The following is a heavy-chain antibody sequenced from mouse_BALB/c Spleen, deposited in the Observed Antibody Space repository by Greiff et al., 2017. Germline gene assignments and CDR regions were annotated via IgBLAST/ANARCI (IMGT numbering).Heavy chain of an antibody. V-gene: IGHV2-9*02. Sequence: QVQLKQSGPGLVAPSQSLSITCTVSGFSLTSYGVHWVRQPPGKGLEWLGVIWAGGSTNYNSALMSRLSISKDNSKSQVFLKMNSLQTDDTAMYYCARVTGTSGDYFDYWGQGTTLTVSS. J-gene: IGHJ2*01. D-gene: IGHD4-1*01. CDR3: ARVTGTSGDYFDY. CDR2: IWAGGST. CDR1: GFSLTSYG.